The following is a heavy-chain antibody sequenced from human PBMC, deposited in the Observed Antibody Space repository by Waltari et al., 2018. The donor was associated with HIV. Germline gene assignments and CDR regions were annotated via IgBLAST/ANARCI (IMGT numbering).Heavy chain of an antibody. CDR3: ARQRVTAHPDGGDR. J-gene: IGHJ5*02. D-gene: IGHD3-10*01. CDR2: VHNSGNT. CDR1: GVSISDYSYFY. Sequence: QLLLQESGPGLVKPSETLSLTCTVSGVSISDYSYFYWGWIRQPPGKGLEWIGSVHNSGNTDYNPSLRSRVTIFVDTSKNQFSLRLTSATAADTAFYYCARQRVTAHPDGGDRWGRGVLVTVSS. V-gene: IGHV4-39*01.